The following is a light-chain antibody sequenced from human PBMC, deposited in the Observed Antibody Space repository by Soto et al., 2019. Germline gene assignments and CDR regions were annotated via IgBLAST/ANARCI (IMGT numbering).Light chain of an antibody. CDR1: QTVNTNY. CDR2: GAS. V-gene: IGKV3-20*01. CDR3: QQYGTSPYT. Sequence: EIVLTQSPATLSLSPGERATLSCRASQTVNTNYLAWYQQKAGQTPRLLIYGASSRATGIPDRFSGSGSPTDFTLTISRLEPEDFAVYYCQQYGTSPYTFGQGTNLEIK. J-gene: IGKJ2*01.